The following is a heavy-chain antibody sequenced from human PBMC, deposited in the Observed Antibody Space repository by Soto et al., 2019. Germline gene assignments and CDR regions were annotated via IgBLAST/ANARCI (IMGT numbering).Heavy chain of an antibody. Sequence: SETLSLTCTVSGGSISSYYWSWIRQPPGKGLEWIGYIYYSGSTNYNPSLKSRVTISVDTSKNQFSLKLSSVTAADTAVYYCARVQASYDFDYWGQGTLVTVS. CDR1: GGSISSYY. CDR2: IYYSGST. V-gene: IGHV4-59*01. J-gene: IGHJ4*02. CDR3: ARVQASYDFDY. D-gene: IGHD5-18*01.